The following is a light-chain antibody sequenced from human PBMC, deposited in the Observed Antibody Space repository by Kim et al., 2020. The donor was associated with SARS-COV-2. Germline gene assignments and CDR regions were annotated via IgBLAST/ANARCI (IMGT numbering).Light chain of an antibody. V-gene: IGKV3-20*01. CDR2: GAS. CDR3: QQYGSSALT. Sequence: LSPGERATLSCRASQSVSSSYLAWYQQKPGQAPRLLIYGASSRATGIPDRFSGRGSGTDFTLTISRLEPEDFAVYYCQQYGSSALTFGGGTKVEI. CDR1: QSVSSSY. J-gene: IGKJ4*01.